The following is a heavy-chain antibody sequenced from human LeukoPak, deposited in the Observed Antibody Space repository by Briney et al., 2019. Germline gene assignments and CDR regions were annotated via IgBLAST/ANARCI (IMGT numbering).Heavy chain of an antibody. CDR3: ARLGELTTYYFDY. CDR1: GYTFTTYW. CDR2: IYPGDSDT. J-gene: IGHJ4*02. V-gene: IGHV5-51*01. D-gene: IGHD1-7*01. Sequence: GESLKISCKGSGYTFTTYWIGWVRQMPGKGLKGRGIIYPGDSDTRYSPSFQGQVTISADKSISTAYLQWSSLKASDTAMYYCARLGELTTYYFDYWGQGTLVTVSS.